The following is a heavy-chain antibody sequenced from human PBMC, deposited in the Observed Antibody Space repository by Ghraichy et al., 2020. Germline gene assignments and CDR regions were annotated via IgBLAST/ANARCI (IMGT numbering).Heavy chain of an antibody. Sequence: LSLTCAASGFSFNSYSMNWVRQAPGKGLEWVSYISSGSGTIYYADSVKGRFTISRDNAKNSLYLQMNDLRDEDTAVYYCARSRGTYWTHFDYWGQGTLVTVSS. V-gene: IGHV3-48*02. J-gene: IGHJ4*02. CDR2: ISSGSGTI. D-gene: IGHD1-26*01. CDR3: ARSRGTYWTHFDY. CDR1: GFSFNSYS.